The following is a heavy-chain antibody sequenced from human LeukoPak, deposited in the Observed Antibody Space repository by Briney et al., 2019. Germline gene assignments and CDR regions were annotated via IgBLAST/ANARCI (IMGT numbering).Heavy chain of an antibody. D-gene: IGHD2-2*01. CDR2: IYYSGST. Sequence: SETLSLTCTVSGGSISSYYWSWIRQPPGKGLEWIGYIYYSGSTNYNPSLKSRVTISVDTSKNQFSLKLSSVTAADTAVYYCARVIVPAAMGGSFYYYYYMDVWGKGTTVTISS. CDR1: GGSISSYY. J-gene: IGHJ6*03. CDR3: ARVIVPAAMGGSFYYYYYMDV. V-gene: IGHV4-59*01.